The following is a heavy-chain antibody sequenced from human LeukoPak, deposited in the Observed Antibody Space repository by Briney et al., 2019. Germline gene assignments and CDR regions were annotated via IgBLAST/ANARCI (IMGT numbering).Heavy chain of an antibody. D-gene: IGHD3-22*01. V-gene: IGHV3-23*01. CDR3: ATMVTSPTYYYDSSGYEDY. CDR2: ISGSGGST. CDR1: GFTFSSYA. Sequence: GGSLRLSCAASGFTFSSYAMSWVRQAPGKGLEWVSAISGSGGSTYYVDSVKGRFTISRDNSKNTLYLQMNSLRAEDTAVYYCATMVTSPTYYYDSSGYEDYWGQGTLVTVSS. J-gene: IGHJ4*02.